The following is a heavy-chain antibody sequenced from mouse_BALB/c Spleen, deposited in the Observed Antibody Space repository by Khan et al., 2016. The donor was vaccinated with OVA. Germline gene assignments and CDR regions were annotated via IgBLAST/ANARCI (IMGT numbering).Heavy chain of an antibody. J-gene: IGHJ1*01. CDR3: AREGVYGDVYLDV. CDR2: IDPANGNT. V-gene: IGHV14-3*02. D-gene: IGHD1-2*01. CDR1: GFNIKDTY. Sequence: VQLQQSGAELVKPGASVKLSCTASGFNIKDTYMHWVKQRPEQGLEWIGRIDPANGNTKYDPKFQGKATITADTSSNTAYLQLSSLTSEDTAVYYCAREGVYGDVYLDVWGAGTTVTVSS.